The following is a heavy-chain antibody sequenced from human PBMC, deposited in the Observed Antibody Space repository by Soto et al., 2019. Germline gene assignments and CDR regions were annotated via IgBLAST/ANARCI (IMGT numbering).Heavy chain of an antibody. CDR2: ISNSGGT. D-gene: IGHD2-8*01. J-gene: IGHJ3*01. Sequence: SDTLTLTCAVSGGSFNGYYWTWIRQAPGKGLEWIGEISNSGGTTYTPSLKSRVTMSLDTSNNQFSLNLRSVSAADTAVYYCARGRNTVLKVCAKVISFDFWGQGTMVTVSS. CDR1: GGSFNGYY. V-gene: IGHV4-34*01. CDR3: ARGRNTVLKVCAKVISFDF.